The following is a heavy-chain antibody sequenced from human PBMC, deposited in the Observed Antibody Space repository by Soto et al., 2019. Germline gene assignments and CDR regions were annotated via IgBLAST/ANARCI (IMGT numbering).Heavy chain of an antibody. CDR2: ISWDGGST. CDR3: AKDRLGGYCSGGSIWYYYGMDV. CDR1: GFTFDDYT. V-gene: IGHV3-43*01. J-gene: IGHJ6*02. Sequence: SLRLSCAASGFTFDDYTMHWVRQAPGKGLEWVSLISWDGGSTYYADSVKGRFTISRDNSKNSLYLQMNSLRTEDTALYYCAKDRLGGYCSGGSIWYYYGMDVWGQGTTVTVSS. D-gene: IGHD2-15*01.